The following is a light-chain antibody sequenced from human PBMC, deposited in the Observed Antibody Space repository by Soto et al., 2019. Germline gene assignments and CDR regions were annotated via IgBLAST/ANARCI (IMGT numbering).Light chain of an antibody. Sequence: EIVMTQSPATLSVSPGERATLSCRASQSVSTNLAWYQHKPGQAPRLLIYGASTRATGIPARFSGSGSGTEFTLTISSLQSEDSAVYHCQQHNDWQQLGQGTKVDIK. CDR2: GAS. V-gene: IGKV3-15*01. J-gene: IGKJ1*01. CDR3: QQHNDWQQ. CDR1: QSVSTN.